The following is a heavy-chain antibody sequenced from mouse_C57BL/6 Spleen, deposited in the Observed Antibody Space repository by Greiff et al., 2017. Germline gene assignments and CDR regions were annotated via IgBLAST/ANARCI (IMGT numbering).Heavy chain of an antibody. J-gene: IGHJ1*03. CDR2: IWSDGST. CDR1: GFSLTSYG. CDR3: ARQNGNYWYFDV. D-gene: IGHD2-1*01. V-gene: IGHV2-6-1*01. Sequence: QVQLQQSGPGLVAPSQSLSITCTVSGFSLTSYGVHWVRQPPGKGLEWLVVIWSDGSTTYNSALKSRLSISKDNSKSQVLLKMNSLQTDDTAMYYCARQNGNYWYFDVWGTGTTVTVSS.